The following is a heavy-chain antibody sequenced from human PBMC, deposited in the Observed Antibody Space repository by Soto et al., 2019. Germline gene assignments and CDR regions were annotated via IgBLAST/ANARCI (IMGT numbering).Heavy chain of an antibody. CDR1: GGSISTSNW. V-gene: IGHV4-4*02. CDR2: IYHSGTT. D-gene: IGHD3-22*01. CDR3: ARDHYENNEYDAFDI. Sequence: TSETLSLTCAVSGGSISTSNWWSWVRQPPGKGLEWIGEIYHSGTTNYSPSLKSRVTISMDGSKNQFSLKLSSVTAADTAVYYCARDHYENNEYDAFDIWGQGTMVTVSS. J-gene: IGHJ3*02.